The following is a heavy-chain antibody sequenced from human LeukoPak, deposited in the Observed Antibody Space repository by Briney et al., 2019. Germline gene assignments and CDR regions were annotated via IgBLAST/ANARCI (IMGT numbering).Heavy chain of an antibody. V-gene: IGHV1-69*13. Sequence: ASVKVSCKASGGTFSSYAISWVRQAPGQGLEWMGGIIPIFGTANYAQKFQGRVTITADESTSTAYMELSSLRSEDTAVYYCARRDSSGLYYFDYWGQGTLVTVSS. CDR3: ARRDSSGLYYFDY. CDR2: IIPIFGTA. J-gene: IGHJ4*02. D-gene: IGHD6-19*01. CDR1: GGTFSSYA.